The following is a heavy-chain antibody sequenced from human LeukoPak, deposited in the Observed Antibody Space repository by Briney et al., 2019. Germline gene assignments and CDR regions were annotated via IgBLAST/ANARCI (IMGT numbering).Heavy chain of an antibody. CDR3: ARGPDGAFDI. V-gene: IGHV4-38-2*02. CDR2: IYYSGST. CDR1: GYSISSGYY. Sequence: SETLSLTCTVSGYSISSGYYWGWIRQPPGKGLEWIGSIYYSGSTYYNPSLKSRVTISVDTSKNQFSLKLSSVTAADTAVYYCARGPDGAFDIWGQGTMVTVSS. J-gene: IGHJ3*02. D-gene: IGHD1-14*01.